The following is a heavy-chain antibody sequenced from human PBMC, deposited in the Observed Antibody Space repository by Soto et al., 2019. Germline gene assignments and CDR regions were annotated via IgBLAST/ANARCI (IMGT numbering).Heavy chain of an antibody. J-gene: IGHJ4*02. V-gene: IGHV4-39*01. D-gene: IGHD3-22*01. CDR2: IYYSGST. Sequence: SETLSLTCTVSGGSISSSSYYWGWIRQPPGKGLEWIGSIYYSGSTYYNPSLKSRVTISVDTSKNQFSLKLSSVTAADTAMYYCASSGSPRRFDYWGQGTLVTVS. CDR3: ASSGSPRRFDY. CDR1: GGSISSSSYY.